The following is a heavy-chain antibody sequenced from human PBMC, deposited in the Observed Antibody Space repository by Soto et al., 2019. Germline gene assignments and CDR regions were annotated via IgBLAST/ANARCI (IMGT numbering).Heavy chain of an antibody. V-gene: IGHV3-30*18. D-gene: IGHD4-17*01. Sequence: QVQLVESGGGGAQLGRSREPSLAPFGFTSGSNGLHWVRQAPGKGLEWVAVISYDGSNKYYADSVKGRFTISRDNSKNTLYLQMNSLRAEDTAVYYCAKGDDYGDYFDYWGQGTLVTVSS. CDR3: AKGDDYGDYFDY. CDR2: ISYDGSNK. J-gene: IGHJ4*02. CDR1: GFTSGSNG.